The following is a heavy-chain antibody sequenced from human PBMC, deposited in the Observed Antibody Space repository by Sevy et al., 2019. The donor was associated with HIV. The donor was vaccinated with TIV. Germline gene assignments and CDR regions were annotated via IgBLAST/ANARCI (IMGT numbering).Heavy chain of an antibody. CDR1: GFTVSSNY. Sequence: GGSLRLSCAASGFTVSSNYMSWVHQAPGKGLEWVSVIYSGGSTYYADSVKGRFTISRDNSKNTLYLQMNSLRAEDTAVYYCASTPRLVPAAIPPDTPAVDYYYYYMDVWGKGTTVTVSS. J-gene: IGHJ6*03. CDR2: IYSGGST. V-gene: IGHV3-53*01. CDR3: ASTPRLVPAAIPPDTPAVDYYYYYMDV. D-gene: IGHD2-2*02.